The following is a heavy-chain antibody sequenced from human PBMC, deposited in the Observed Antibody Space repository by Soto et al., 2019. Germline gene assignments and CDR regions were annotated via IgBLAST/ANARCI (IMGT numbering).Heavy chain of an antibody. D-gene: IGHD6-13*01. J-gene: IGHJ5*02. CDR3: ATVGSSWGNWFDP. Sequence: VKVSCKVSGYTLTELSMHWLLQAPGKGLEWMGGFDPEDGETIYAQKFQGRVTMTEDTSTDTAYMELSSLRSEDTAVYYCATVGSSWGNWFDPWGQGTLVTVSS. CDR2: FDPEDGET. CDR1: GYTLTELS. V-gene: IGHV1-24*01.